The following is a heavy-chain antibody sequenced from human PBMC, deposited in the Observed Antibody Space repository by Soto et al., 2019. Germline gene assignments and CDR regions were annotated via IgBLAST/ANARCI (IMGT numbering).Heavy chain of an antibody. D-gene: IGHD3-22*01. J-gene: IGHJ4*02. CDR3: TRAPVPDSSGYFPFDY. Sequence: EVQLVESGGGLVKPGGSLRLSCAASGFRFSTYSMNWVRQAPGKGLEWVASISTTNSYIYYADSVRGRFTISRDNAKNSLFLQMNSLRAEDTAVYYCTRAPVPDSSGYFPFDYWGQGTLVTVSS. CDR2: ISTTNSYI. V-gene: IGHV3-21*01. CDR1: GFRFSTYS.